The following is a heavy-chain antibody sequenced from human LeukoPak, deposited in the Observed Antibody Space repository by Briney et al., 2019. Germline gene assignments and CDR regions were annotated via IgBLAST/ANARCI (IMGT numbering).Heavy chain of an antibody. V-gene: IGHV4-39*01. Sequence: NPSETLSLTCTVSGGSISSSSYYCGWIRQPPGKGLEWIGSIYYSGSTYYNPSLKSRVTISVDTSKNQFSLKLSSVSAADTAVYYCARHLWQQLAFFDSWGQGTLVTVSS. J-gene: IGHJ4*02. CDR3: ARHLWQQLAFFDS. CDR1: GGSISSSSYY. D-gene: IGHD6-13*01. CDR2: IYYSGST.